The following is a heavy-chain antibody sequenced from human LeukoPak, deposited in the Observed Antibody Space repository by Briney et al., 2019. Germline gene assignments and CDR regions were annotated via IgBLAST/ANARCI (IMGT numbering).Heavy chain of an antibody. CDR3: ARHGSNLVGASTIYFDK. CDR1: GASISNTY. V-gene: IGHV4-4*09. Sequence: SEALSLTCTVSGASISNTYWSWIRQAPGKELEWIGYFHSGGSTSYNPSLDSRVTISADTSNNQFSLKLNSVPAADTAVYFCARHGSNLVGASTIYFDKWGQGILVTVSA. D-gene: IGHD1-26*01. J-gene: IGHJ4*02. CDR2: FHSGGST.